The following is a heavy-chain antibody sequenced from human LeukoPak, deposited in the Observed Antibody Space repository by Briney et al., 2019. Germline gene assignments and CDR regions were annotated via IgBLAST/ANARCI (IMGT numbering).Heavy chain of an antibody. CDR1: GGTFSSYA. V-gene: IGHV1-69*01. CDR2: IIPILGTA. Sequence: SVKVSCKASGGTFSSYAISWVRQAPGQGLEWMGGIIPILGTAHYAQKFQGRVTITADESTSTVYMELSSLTSEDTAMYYCAIEYCSGGSCYTPPYMDVWGKGTTVTVSS. J-gene: IGHJ6*03. D-gene: IGHD2-15*01. CDR3: AIEYCSGGSCYTPPYMDV.